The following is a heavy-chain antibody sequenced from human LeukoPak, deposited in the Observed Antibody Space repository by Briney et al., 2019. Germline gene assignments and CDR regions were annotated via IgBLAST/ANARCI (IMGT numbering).Heavy chain of an antibody. CDR2: IYTSGST. V-gene: IGHV4-4*07. J-gene: IGHJ3*02. CDR3: ARDRVDTANDAFDI. Sequence: SETLSLTCTVSGGSISSYYWSWIRQPAGKGLEWIGRIYTSGSTNYNPSLKSRVTISVDTSKNQFSLKLSSVTAADTAVYYCARDRVDTANDAFDIWGQGTMVTVSS. D-gene: IGHD5-18*01. CDR1: GGSISSYY.